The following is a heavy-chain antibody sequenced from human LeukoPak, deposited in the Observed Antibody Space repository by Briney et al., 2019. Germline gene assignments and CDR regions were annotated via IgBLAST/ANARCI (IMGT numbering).Heavy chain of an antibody. CDR2: IKQDGSER. Sequence: PGGSLRLSCAASGFISSSYWMSWVRQAPGKGLEWVANIKQDGSERYYGDSVKGRFTISRDNAKNSLYLQMNSLRAEDTAVYFCARDRGWRSGGYYLYYFDFWGQGTLVTVSS. CDR3: ARDRGWRSGGYYLYYFDF. CDR1: GFISSSYW. V-gene: IGHV3-7*01. J-gene: IGHJ4*02. D-gene: IGHD3-22*01.